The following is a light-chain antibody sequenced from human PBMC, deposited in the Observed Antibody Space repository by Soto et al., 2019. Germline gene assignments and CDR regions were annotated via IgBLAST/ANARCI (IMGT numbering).Light chain of an antibody. V-gene: IGLV4-69*02. CDR2: INNDGSH. CDR3: QTWGTGPWV. Sequence: QPVLTQSPSASASLVASVKLTCTLSSGHNSYAIAWHQQQPEKGPRYVMKINNDGSHIKGDGIPDRFSGSSSGAERYLTISSLQSEDEADYYCQTWGTGPWVFGGGTKVTVL. J-gene: IGLJ3*02. CDR1: SGHNSYA.